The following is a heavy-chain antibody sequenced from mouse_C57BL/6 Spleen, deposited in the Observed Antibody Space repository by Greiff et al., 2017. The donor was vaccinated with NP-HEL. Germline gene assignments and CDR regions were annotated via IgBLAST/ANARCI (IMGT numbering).Heavy chain of an antibody. D-gene: IGHD2-5*01. CDR3: ARGDSNYFAY. CDR2: ISYDGSN. J-gene: IGHJ3*01. Sequence: EVQLQQSGPGLVKPSQSLSLTCSVTGYSITSGYYWNWIRQFPGNKLEWMGYISYDGSNNYNPSLKNRISITRDTSKNQFFLKLNSVTTEDTATYYCARGDSNYFAYWGQGTLVTVSA. CDR1: GYSITSGYY. V-gene: IGHV3-6*01.